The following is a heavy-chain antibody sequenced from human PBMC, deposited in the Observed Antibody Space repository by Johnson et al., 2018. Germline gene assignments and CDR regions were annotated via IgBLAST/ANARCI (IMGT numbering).Heavy chain of an antibody. CDR3: ARDWGLTWELRSFWFDP. V-gene: IGHV3-30*03. J-gene: IGHJ5*02. CDR1: GFTFSSYG. Sequence: QVQLVQSGGGVVQPGRSLRLCCAASGFTFSSYGMHWVRQAPGKGLEWVAVISYDGSNKYYADSVKGRFTISRDNSKNTLYLQMNSLRAEDTAGYYCARDWGLTWELRSFWFDPWGQGTLVTVSS. D-gene: IGHD1-26*01. CDR2: ISYDGSNK.